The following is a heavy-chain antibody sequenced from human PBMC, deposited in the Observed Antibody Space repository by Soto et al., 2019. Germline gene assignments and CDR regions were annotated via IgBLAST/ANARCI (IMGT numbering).Heavy chain of an antibody. CDR2: INPSGGST. Sequence: ASVKVSCKASGYTFTSYYMHWVRQAPGQGLEWMGIINPSGGSTSYAQKFQGRVTMTRDTSTSTVYMELSSLRSEDTAVYYCARGGSDLELPGHSFDDWGQGTLVTVSS. D-gene: IGHD1-7*01. CDR3: ARGGSDLELPGHSFDD. CDR1: GYTFTSYY. V-gene: IGHV1-46*01. J-gene: IGHJ4*02.